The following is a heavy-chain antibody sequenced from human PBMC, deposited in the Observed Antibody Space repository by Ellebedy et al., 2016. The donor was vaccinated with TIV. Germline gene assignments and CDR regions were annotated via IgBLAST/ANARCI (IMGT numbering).Heavy chain of an antibody. V-gene: IGHV3-15*01. J-gene: IGHJ6*02. CDR1: GFTFSNAW. Sequence: GGSLRLXXAASGFTFSNAWMSWVRQAPGKGLEWVGRIKSKTDGGTTDYAAPVKGRFTISRDDSKNTLYLQMNSLKTEDTAVYYCTTVYYYDSSGPYYYYGMDVWGQGTTVTVSS. CDR3: TTVYYYDSSGPYYYYGMDV. CDR2: IKSKTDGGTT. D-gene: IGHD3-22*01.